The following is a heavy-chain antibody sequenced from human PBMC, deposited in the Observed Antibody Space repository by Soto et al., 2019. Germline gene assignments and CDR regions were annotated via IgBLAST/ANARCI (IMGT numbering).Heavy chain of an antibody. CDR2: INAGNGNT. V-gene: IGHV1-3*01. Sequence: VKVSCKASGYTFTSYAMHWVRQAPRQRLEWMGWINAGNGNTKYSQKFQGRVTITRDTSASTAYMELSSLRSEDTAVYYCATTAPTGKFSSSWSNYYYYGMDVWGQGTTVTVS. CDR3: ATTAPTGKFSSSWSNYYYYGMDV. CDR1: GYTFTSYA. D-gene: IGHD6-13*01. J-gene: IGHJ6*02.